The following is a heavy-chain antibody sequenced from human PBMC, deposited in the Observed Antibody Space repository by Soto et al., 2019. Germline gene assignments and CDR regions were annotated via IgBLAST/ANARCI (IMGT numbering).Heavy chain of an antibody. CDR3: ARDRVAVAGRIVDY. D-gene: IGHD6-19*01. CDR1: GGSIISYY. Sequence: SETLSLTCTVSGGSIISYYWSLIRQPPGKGLEWIGYIYYSGSTNYNPSLKSRVTISVDTSKNQFSLKLSSVTAADTAVYYCARDRVAVAGRIVDYWGQGTLVTVSS. J-gene: IGHJ4*02. V-gene: IGHV4-59*01. CDR2: IYYSGST.